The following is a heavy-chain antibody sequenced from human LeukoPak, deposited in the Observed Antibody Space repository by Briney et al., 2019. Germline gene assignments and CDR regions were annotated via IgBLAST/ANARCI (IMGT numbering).Heavy chain of an antibody. CDR1: GGTFSSYA. CDR2: IIPIFGTA. J-gene: IGHJ4*02. CDR3: ARANGTYYYDSSGYFGY. V-gene: IGHV1-69*05. D-gene: IGHD3-22*01. Sequence: ASVKVSCKASGGTFSSYAISWVRQAPGQGLEWMGGIIPIFGTANYAQKFQGRVTITTDESTSTAYMELSSLRSEDTAVYYCARANGTYYYDSSGYFGYWGQGTLVTVSS.